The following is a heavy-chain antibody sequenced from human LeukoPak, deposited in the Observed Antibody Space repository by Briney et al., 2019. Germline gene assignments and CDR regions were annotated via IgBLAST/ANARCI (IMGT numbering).Heavy chain of an antibody. J-gene: IGHJ4*02. CDR1: GYTFTSYY. V-gene: IGHV1-46*01. Sequence: APVKVSCKASGYTFTSYYMHWVRQAPGQGLEWMGIINPSGGSTSYAQKFQGRVTMTRDTSTSTVYMELSSLRSEDTAVYYCARDGIWSPYCTNGVCYPDYWGQGTLVTVSS. D-gene: IGHD2-8*01. CDR3: ARDGIWSPYCTNGVCYPDY. CDR2: INPSGGST.